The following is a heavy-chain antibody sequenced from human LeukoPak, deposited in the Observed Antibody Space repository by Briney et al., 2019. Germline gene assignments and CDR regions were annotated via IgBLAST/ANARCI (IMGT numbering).Heavy chain of an antibody. J-gene: IGHJ6*04. CDR3: AEVGITMIGGV. CDR2: ISWNGGST. D-gene: IGHD3-10*02. CDR1: GFTFYDYD. Sequence: GGSLTLSCAASGFTFYDYDMSWVRQAPGKGLEWVTDISWNGGSTGYADSVKGRFMISRDNAKNSLYLQMNSLRAEDTAVYYCAEVGITMIGGVWGKGTTVTISS. V-gene: IGHV3-20*04.